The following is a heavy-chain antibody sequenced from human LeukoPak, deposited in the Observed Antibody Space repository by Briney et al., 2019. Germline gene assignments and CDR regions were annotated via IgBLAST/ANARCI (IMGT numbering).Heavy chain of an antibody. CDR1: GFTFSSYS. V-gene: IGHV3-48*02. Sequence: PGGSLRLSCAASGFTFSSYSMNWVREAPGKGLEWVSYISSSSSTIYYADSVKGRFTISRDNAKKSLYLQMNSLRDEDTAVYYCAREVVVVTAPHYFDYWGQGTLVTVSS. CDR2: ISSSSSTI. D-gene: IGHD2-21*02. CDR3: AREVVVVTAPHYFDY. J-gene: IGHJ4*02.